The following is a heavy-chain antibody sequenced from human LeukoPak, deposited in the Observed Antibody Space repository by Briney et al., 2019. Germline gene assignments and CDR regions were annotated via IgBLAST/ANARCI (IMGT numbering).Heavy chain of an antibody. D-gene: IGHD4-17*01. J-gene: IGHJ4*02. V-gene: IGHV3-21*04. CDR2: ISSSSTYI. CDR3: ARGPITPDYGDTPVY. CDR1: GFTFSGHS. Sequence: KTGGSLRLSCAGSGFTFSGHSMNWVRLAPGKGLEWVSSISSSSTYIYYADSVKGRFTISRDNSMNTLYLQMNSLRAEDTAVYYCARGPITPDYGDTPVYWGQGTLVTVSS.